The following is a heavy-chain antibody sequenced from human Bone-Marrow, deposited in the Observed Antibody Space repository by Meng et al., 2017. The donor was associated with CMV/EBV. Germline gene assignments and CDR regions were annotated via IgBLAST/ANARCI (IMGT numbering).Heavy chain of an antibody. J-gene: IGHJ4*02. CDR1: GFTFSSYW. CDR3: ARGGIAVATTGFDY. CDR2: IKQDGSEK. V-gene: IGHV3-7*03. D-gene: IGHD6-19*01. Sequence: GESLKISCAASGFTFSSYWMSWVRQAPGKGLEWVANIKQDGSEKYYVDSVKGRFTISRDNSKNTLYLQMNSLRAEDTAVYYCARGGIAVATTGFDYWGQGTLVTVSS.